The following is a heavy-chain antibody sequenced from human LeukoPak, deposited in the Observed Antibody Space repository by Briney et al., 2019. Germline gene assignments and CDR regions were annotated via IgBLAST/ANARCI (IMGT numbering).Heavy chain of an antibody. CDR1: GYTFTGYY. V-gene: IGHV1-2*02. J-gene: IGHJ4*02. CDR2: INPNSGGT. CDR3: GRSYYCTNGVCYTAIDY. D-gene: IGHD2-8*01. Sequence: ASVKVSCKASGYTFTGYYMHWVRQAPGQGLEWMGWINPNSGGTNYAQKFQSRVTMTRDTSISTAYMELSRLRSDDTAVYYCGRSYYCTNGVCYTAIDYWGQGTLVTVSS.